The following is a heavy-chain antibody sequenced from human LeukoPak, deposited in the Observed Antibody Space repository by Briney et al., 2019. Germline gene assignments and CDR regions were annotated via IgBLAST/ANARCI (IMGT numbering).Heavy chain of an antibody. CDR2: IIPIFGTA. D-gene: IGHD6-13*01. CDR3: ARDGVGSSSWYYFDY. J-gene: IGHJ4*02. V-gene: IGHV1-69*05. Sequence: GGSLRLSCAASGFTFSSYAISWVRQAPGQGLEWMGRIIPIFGTANYAQKFQGRVTITTDESTSTAYMELSSLRSEDTAVYYCARDGVGSSSWYYFDYWGQGTLVTVSS. CDR1: GFTFSSYA.